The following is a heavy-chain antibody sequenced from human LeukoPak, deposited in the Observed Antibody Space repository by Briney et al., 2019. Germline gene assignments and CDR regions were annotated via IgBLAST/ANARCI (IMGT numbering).Heavy chain of an antibody. V-gene: IGHV3-53*01. D-gene: IGHD3-3*01. Sequence: GGSLRLSCAASGFTVSGSDMSWVRQAPGKGLEWVSVVYSDSSTYYADSVKGRFTISRDNSKNTLYLQMNSLRAEDTAVYYCARPTKYYDFWSGYYDDAFDIWGQGTMVTVSS. CDR3: ARPTKYYDFWSGYYDDAFDI. CDR1: GFTVSGSD. CDR2: VYSDSST. J-gene: IGHJ3*02.